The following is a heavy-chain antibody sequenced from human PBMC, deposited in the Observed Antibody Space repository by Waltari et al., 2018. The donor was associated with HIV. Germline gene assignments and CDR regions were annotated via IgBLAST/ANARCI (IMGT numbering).Heavy chain of an antibody. CDR2: INYSGNS. Sequence: QLQLQESGPGLVKPSEPLSLTCTVSGGSVGSSSTYWGWIRQPPGKGLEWIGSINYSGNSCYNRALKSRVTISVDTSKNQLSLNLSSVTAADTAVYYCAPYYYSSSRHYFDSWGQGTLVTVSS. CDR3: APYYYSSSRHYFDS. J-gene: IGHJ4*02. V-gene: IGHV4-39*07. CDR1: GGSVGSSSTY. D-gene: IGHD6-6*01.